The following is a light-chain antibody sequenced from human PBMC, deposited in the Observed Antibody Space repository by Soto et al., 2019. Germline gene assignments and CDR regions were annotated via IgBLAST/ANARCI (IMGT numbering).Light chain of an antibody. Sequence: DIQMTQSPSTLSASAGDRVTITCRASQSISSWLAWYQQKSGKAPKLLIYKASSLESGVPSRFSGSGSGTEFTLTISSLQPDDFATYYCQQYKSYSPYTFGQGTKLEIK. J-gene: IGKJ2*01. CDR3: QQYKSYSPYT. CDR1: QSISSW. CDR2: KAS. V-gene: IGKV1-5*03.